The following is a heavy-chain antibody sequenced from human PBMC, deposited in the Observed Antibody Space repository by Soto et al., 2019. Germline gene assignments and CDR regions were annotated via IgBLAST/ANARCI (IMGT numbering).Heavy chain of an antibody. J-gene: IGHJ6*02. V-gene: IGHV1-69*12. CDR3: SRGDATKIVVTTYYAMDV. CDR1: GGTLSNYG. CDR2: IIPVFGTA. Sequence: QVQLVQSGAEVKKPGSSVRVSCKASGGTLSNYGISWVRQAPGQGLEWMGGIIPVFGTANYAQKFQGRVTITADESKSTXNMDVTSLRSEDTAVYYCSRGDATKIVVTTYYAMDVWGQGTTVSVSS. D-gene: IGHD4-17*01.